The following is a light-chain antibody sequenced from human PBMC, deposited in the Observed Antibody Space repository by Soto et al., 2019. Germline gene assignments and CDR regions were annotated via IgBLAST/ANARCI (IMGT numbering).Light chain of an antibody. J-gene: IGKJ2*01. CDR1: QSIGSW. V-gene: IGKV1-5*03. Sequence: DIQMTQSPSTLSASVGDRVTITCRASQSIGSWLAWYQQKPGKAPKLLIYKASSLASGVPSRFSGSGSGTEFTLTISSLQPDDFATYYCQQYNSYWYTFGQGTKLEIK. CDR3: QQYNSYWYT. CDR2: KAS.